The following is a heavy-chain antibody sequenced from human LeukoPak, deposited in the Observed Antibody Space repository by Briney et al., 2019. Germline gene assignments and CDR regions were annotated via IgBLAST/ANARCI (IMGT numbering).Heavy chain of an antibody. D-gene: IGHD3-10*01. CDR1: GGTFSSSA. Sequence: ALVKVSCKASGGTFSSSAISWVRQAPGQGLEWMGGIIPIFGIANYAQKFPGRVTITTAESTSTAYMELSSLRSEDTAVYYCAREVRGDIDYWGQGTLVTVSS. CDR3: AREVRGDIDY. J-gene: IGHJ4*02. CDR2: IIPIFGIA. V-gene: IGHV1-69*05.